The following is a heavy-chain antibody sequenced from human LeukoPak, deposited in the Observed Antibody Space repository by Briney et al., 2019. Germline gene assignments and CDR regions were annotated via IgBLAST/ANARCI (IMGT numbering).Heavy chain of an antibody. CDR3: ARARYCGGDCFNNWFDP. J-gene: IGHJ5*02. CDR2: IYHSGST. V-gene: IGHV4-30-2*01. D-gene: IGHD2-21*02. Sequence: PSETPSLTCAVSGGSISSGGYSWSWIRQPPGKGLEWIGYIYHSGSTYCNPSLKSRVTISVDRSKNQFSLKLSSVTAADTAVYYCARARYCGGDCFNNWFDPWGQGTLVTVSS. CDR1: GGSISSGGYS.